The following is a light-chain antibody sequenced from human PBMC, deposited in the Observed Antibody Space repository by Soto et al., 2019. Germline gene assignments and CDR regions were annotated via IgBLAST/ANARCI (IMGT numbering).Light chain of an antibody. CDR3: SSYTISSTVV. Sequence: QSALTQPASVSGSPGQSITISCTGTSGDVGGYKYVSWYQQHPGKAPKLMIYEVANRPSGVSDRFSGPKSGNTASLTISGLQAEDEANYYCSSYTISSTVVFGGGTKLTVL. V-gene: IGLV2-14*01. CDR1: SGDVGGYKY. CDR2: EVA. J-gene: IGLJ2*01.